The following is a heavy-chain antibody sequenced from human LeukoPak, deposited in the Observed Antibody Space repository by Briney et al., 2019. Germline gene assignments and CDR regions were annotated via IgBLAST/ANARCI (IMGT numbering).Heavy chain of an antibody. V-gene: IGHV3-49*04. CDR1: GFTFSSYS. J-gene: IGHJ4*02. CDR3: TRTYFGELRYPYYLDF. D-gene: IGHD3-10*01. CDR2: IRGKPYRGAS. Sequence: PGGSLRLSCAASGFTFSSYSMNWVRQAPGKGLEWVGFIRGKPYRGASEYAASVKGRFSISRDDSKNIAYLQMNSLKTEDTAMYYCTRTYFGELRYPYYLDFWGQGTLVTVSS.